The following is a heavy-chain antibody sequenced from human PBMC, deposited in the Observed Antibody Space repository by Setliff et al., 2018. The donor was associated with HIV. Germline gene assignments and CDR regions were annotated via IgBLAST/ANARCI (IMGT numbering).Heavy chain of an antibody. CDR2: INPNSGGT. CDR1: GYSFTGYP. D-gene: IGHD6-19*01. V-gene: IGHV1-2*02. J-gene: IGHJ4*02. Sequence: ASVKVSCKASGYSFTGYPLHWVRQVPGHGLEWMGWINPNSGGTNYAQRFQGRVTMTRDTSISTAYMELSRLRSDDTAVYFCARGIQWSSAWYGYWGQGTLVTVSS. CDR3: ARGIQWSSAWYGY.